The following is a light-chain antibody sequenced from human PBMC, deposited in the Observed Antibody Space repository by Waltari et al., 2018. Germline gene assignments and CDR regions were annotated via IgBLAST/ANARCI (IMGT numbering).Light chain of an antibody. Sequence: EIVLTQSPATLSLSPGERATLACRASQRVSSYLAWYQQKPGQAPRLLIYDASNRATGIPARFSGSGSGTDFTLTISSLEPEDFAVYYCQQRGNWPRTFGQGTKLEIK. V-gene: IGKV3-11*01. J-gene: IGKJ2*01. CDR2: DAS. CDR3: QQRGNWPRT. CDR1: QRVSSY.